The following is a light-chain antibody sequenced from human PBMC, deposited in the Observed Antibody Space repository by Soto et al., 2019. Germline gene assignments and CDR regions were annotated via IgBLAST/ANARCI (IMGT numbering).Light chain of an antibody. CDR2: DVS. CDR3: CSDAGSYYFEVV. CDR1: SSDVGGYNY. J-gene: IGLJ2*01. V-gene: IGLV2-11*01. Sequence: QSALTQPRSVSGSAGQSVTISCTGTSSDVGGYNYVSWYQQHPGKAPKPMIYDVSKRPSGVPDRFSGSKSGNTASLIIYGLEAEDEADYYCCSDAGSYYFEVVFGGGTEVTVL.